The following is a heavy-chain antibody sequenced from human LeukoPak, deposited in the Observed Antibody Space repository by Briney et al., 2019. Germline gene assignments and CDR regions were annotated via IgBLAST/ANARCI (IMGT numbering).Heavy chain of an antibody. CDR3: ARDLTGATGY. CDR2: INPSGGST. CDR1: GYTFTSYY. Sequence: ASVKVSWTASGYTFTSYYMHWVRQAPGQGLEWMGIINPSGGSTSYAQKFQGRVTMTRDTSTTTVYMELSSLRSGETAVYYCARDLTGATGYWGQGTLVTVSS. D-gene: IGHD1-26*01. V-gene: IGHV1-46*01. J-gene: IGHJ4*02.